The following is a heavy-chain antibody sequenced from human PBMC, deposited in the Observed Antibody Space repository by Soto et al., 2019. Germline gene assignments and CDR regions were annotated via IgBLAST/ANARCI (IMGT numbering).Heavy chain of an antibody. Sequence: PSETLSLTCTVSGGSISSGDYYWGWLRQPPGKGLEWIGYIYYSGSTYYNPSLNRRVTISVDTSKNQFSLKLSSVTAEDTAVYYCARERVERGERNWFYPWGQGTLVTVSS. J-gene: IGHJ5*02. CDR3: ARERVERGERNWFYP. CDR1: GGSISSGDYY. V-gene: IGHV4-30-4*01. CDR2: IYYSGST. D-gene: IGHD3-16*01.